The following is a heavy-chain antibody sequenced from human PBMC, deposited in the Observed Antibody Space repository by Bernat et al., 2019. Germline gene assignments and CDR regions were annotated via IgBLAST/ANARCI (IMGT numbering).Heavy chain of an antibody. Sequence: EVQLVESGGGLVKPGGSLRLSCAASGFTFSGAWMSWVRQAPGKGLEWVGRIKSNNDGGTTDYAAPVKGRFTISRDDSKSIAYLQMNSLKTEDTAVYYCTRDLPFLDSLYYYYYMDVWGKGTTVTVSS. CDR2: IKSNNDGGTT. CDR3: TRDLPFLDSLYYYYYMDV. V-gene: IGHV3-15*01. J-gene: IGHJ6*03. CDR1: GFTFSGAW. D-gene: IGHD3-3*01.